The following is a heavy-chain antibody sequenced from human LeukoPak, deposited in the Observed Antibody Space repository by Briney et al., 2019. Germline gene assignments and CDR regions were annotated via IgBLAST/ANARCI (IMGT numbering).Heavy chain of an antibody. CDR2: ISGSGGST. CDR3: ARDWYFDY. V-gene: IGHV3-23*01. Sequence: GSLRLSCAASGFTFSSYAMSWVRQAPGKGLEWVSAISGSGGSTYYADSVKGRFTISRDNAKNSLYLQMNSLRDEDTAVYYCARDWYFDYWGQGTLVTVSS. J-gene: IGHJ4*02. CDR1: GFTFSSYA.